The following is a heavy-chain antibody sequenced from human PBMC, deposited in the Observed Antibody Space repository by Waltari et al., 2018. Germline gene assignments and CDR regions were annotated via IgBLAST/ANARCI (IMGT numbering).Heavy chain of an antibody. Sequence: DVQLVESGGGLVQPGGSLRPPWAAYGFTLSSNWKPWVRQVPGKGLEEVANINQDGSKKDYVDSVKGRFTISRDNAKNSLYLQMNSLRAEDTAVYYCAGDKYWGQGTLVTVSS. CDR3: AGDKY. J-gene: IGHJ4*02. V-gene: IGHV3-7*01. CDR2: INQDGSKK. CDR1: GFTLSSNW.